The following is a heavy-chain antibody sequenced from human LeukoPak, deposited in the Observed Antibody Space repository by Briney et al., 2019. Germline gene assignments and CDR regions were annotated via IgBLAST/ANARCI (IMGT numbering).Heavy chain of an antibody. V-gene: IGHV3-74*01. CDR2: ITEDGSGK. J-gene: IGHJ4*02. Sequence: GGSLRLSCAASGFTASGYWMHWVRQHPARGLMWLSYITEDGSGKSYEDSVRGRFTICRDNAKNMVHLQMNSLRVDDTAVYYCGREGQAPFSLDYWGQGPPVTV. CDR3: GREGQAPFSLDY. CDR1: GFTASGYW.